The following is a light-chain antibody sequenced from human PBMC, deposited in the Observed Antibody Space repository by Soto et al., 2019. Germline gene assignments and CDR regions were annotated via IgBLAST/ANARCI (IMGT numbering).Light chain of an antibody. CDR3: AAWDDSLSALYV. CDR2: RNN. J-gene: IGLJ1*01. V-gene: IGLV1-47*01. Sequence: QSVLTQPPSASGTPGQRVTISCSGSSSNIGSNYVYWYQQLPGTAPKLLIYRNNQRPSGVPDRFSGSKSGTPASLAISGLRSEDEADYYCAAWDDSLSALYVFGTGTKLTVL. CDR1: SSNIGSNY.